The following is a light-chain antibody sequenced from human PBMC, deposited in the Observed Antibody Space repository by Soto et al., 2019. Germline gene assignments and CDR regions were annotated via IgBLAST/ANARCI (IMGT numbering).Light chain of an antibody. CDR3: QQDNNWPWT. Sequence: DIVMTQSPATLSVSPGDRATLSCRASQSVGTNLAWYQQKPGQAPRLLIYGASTRATGIPARFSGSGSGTEFTLAISSLQSEDFAVYYCQQDNNWPWTFGQGTKVEIK. CDR1: QSVGTN. V-gene: IGKV3-15*01. J-gene: IGKJ1*01. CDR2: GAS.